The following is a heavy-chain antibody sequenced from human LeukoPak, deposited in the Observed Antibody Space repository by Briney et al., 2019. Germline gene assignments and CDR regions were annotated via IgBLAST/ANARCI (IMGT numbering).Heavy chain of an antibody. Sequence: SETLSLTCAVYGGSFSGYYWSWIRQPPGKGLEWIGEINHSGSTNYNPSLKSRVTISVDTSKNQFSLKLSSVTAADTAVYYCARWDRQWLYDYWGQGTLVTVSS. CDR2: INHSGST. J-gene: IGHJ4*02. V-gene: IGHV4-34*01. CDR3: ARWDRQWLYDY. D-gene: IGHD6-19*01. CDR1: GGSFSGYY.